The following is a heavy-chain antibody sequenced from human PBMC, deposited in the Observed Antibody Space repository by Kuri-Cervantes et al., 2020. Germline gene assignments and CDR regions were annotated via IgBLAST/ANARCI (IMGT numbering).Heavy chain of an antibody. CDR1: GFTFSNYC. Sequence: GGSLRLSCAASGFTFSNYCMSWVRQAPGKGLEWVAKIKQDGSEKYYVDSVKGRFTISRDNAKNTLYLQMNSLRADDTAVYYCAREQVAGNPNDAFDIWGQGTMVTVSS. V-gene: IGHV3-7*01. CDR3: AREQVAGNPNDAFDI. CDR2: IKQDGSEK. D-gene: IGHD6-19*01. J-gene: IGHJ3*02.